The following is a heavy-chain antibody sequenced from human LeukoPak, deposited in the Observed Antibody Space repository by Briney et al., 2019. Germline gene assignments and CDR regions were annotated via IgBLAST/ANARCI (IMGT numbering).Heavy chain of an antibody. Sequence: SEILSLICTVSCGSISSLMYYWGWTRQPPGKGLEWIGRIYYSGSTYYNPSLKSRVTISVDTSKNQFSLKLSSGTAADAAVYYCARSDNYYYMDVWGKGTRVTV. CDR2: IYYSGST. CDR3: ARSDNYYYMDV. V-gene: IGHV4-39*07. CDR1: CGSISSLMYY. J-gene: IGHJ6*03.